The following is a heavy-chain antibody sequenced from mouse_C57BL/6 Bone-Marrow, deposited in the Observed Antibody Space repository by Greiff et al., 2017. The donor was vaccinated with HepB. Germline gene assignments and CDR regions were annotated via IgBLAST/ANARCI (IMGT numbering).Heavy chain of an antibody. Sequence: VQLQQSGPELVKPGASVKIPCKASGYTFTDYNMDWVKQSHGKSLEWIGDINPNNGGTIYHQKFKGKATLTVDTSSSTAYMELRSLTSEDTAVYYCARDGHWYFDVWGTGTTVTVSS. CDR1: GYTFTDYN. V-gene: IGHV1-18*01. D-gene: IGHD2-3*01. CDR2: INPNNGGT. J-gene: IGHJ1*03. CDR3: ARDGHWYFDV.